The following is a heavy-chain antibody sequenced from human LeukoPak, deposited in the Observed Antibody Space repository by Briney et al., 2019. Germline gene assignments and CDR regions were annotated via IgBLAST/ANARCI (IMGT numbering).Heavy chain of an antibody. D-gene: IGHD5-18*01. CDR1: GFTFSSYG. Sequence: PGRSLRLSCAASGFTFSSYGMHWVRQAPGKGLEWVAVIWYDGSNKYYADSVKGRFTISRDNSKNTLYLQMNSLRAEDTAVYYCARDALWGGLHYGMDVWGKGTTVTVSS. CDR2: IWYDGSNK. J-gene: IGHJ6*04. CDR3: ARDALWGGLHYGMDV. V-gene: IGHV3-33*01.